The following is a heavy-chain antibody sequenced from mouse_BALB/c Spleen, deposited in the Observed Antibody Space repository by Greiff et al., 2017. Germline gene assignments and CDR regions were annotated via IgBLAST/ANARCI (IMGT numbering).Heavy chain of an antibody. CDR1: GYTFTSYW. D-gene: IGHD1-1*01. CDR2: IYPGDGDT. Sequence: QVQLQQSGAELARPGASVKLSCKASGYTFTSYWMQWVKQRPGQGLEWIGAIYPGDGDTRYTQKFKGKATLTADKSSSTAYMQLSSLASEDSAVYYCARGRYYFDYWGQGTTLTVSS. V-gene: IGHV1-87*01. J-gene: IGHJ2*01. CDR3: ARGRYYFDY.